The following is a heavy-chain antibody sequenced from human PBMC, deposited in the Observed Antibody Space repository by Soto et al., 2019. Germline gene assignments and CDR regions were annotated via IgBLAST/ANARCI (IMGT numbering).Heavy chain of an antibody. D-gene: IGHD3-22*01. CDR2: IDPSDSYT. J-gene: IGHJ4*02. V-gene: IGHV5-10-1*01. CDR1: GHSFASYW. CDR3: ARLAYYDTSGYYQD. Sequence: GESLKISCKGSGHSFASYWISWVRQMPGKGLEWMGRIDPSDSYTNYSPSFEGHVTISADKSISTAFLQWSSLKASDTAMYYCARLAYYDTSGYYQDWGQGTLVTVSS.